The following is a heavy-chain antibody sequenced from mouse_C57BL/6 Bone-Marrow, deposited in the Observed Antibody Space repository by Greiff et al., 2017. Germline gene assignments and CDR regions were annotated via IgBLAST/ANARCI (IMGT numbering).Heavy chain of an antibody. D-gene: IGHD2-3*01. CDR3: ARSGRWLLRTFDY. CDR1: GYTFTSYW. V-gene: IGHV1-53*01. CDR2: INPSNGGT. Sequence: QVQLQQPGTELVKPGASVKLSCKASGYTFTSYWMHWVKQRPGQGLEWIGNINPSNGGTNYNEKFKSKATLTVDKSSSTAYMELSSLTSEDSAVYYCARSGRWLLRTFDYWGQGTTLTVSS. J-gene: IGHJ2*01.